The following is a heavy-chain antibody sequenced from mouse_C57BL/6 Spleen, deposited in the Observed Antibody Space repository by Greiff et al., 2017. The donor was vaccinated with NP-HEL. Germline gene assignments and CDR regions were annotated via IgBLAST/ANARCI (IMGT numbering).Heavy chain of an antibody. CDR2: IDPENGDT. CDR1: GFNIKDDY. Sequence: EVQLQQSGAELVRPGASVKLSCTASGFNIKDDYMHWVKQRPEQGLEWIGWIDPENGDTEYASKFQGKATITADTSSNTAYLQLSSLTSEDTAVYYCTVPSIYYYGSSYLFAYWGQGTLVTVSA. CDR3: TVPSIYYYGSSYLFAY. D-gene: IGHD1-1*01. J-gene: IGHJ3*01. V-gene: IGHV14-4*01.